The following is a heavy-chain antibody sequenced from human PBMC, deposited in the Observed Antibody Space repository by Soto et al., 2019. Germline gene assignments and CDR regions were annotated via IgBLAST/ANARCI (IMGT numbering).Heavy chain of an antibody. J-gene: IGHJ3*02. CDR2: IYTSGST. CDR1: GGSISSYY. Sequence: QVQLQESGPGLVKPSETLSLTCTVSGGSISSYYWSWIRQPAGKGLEWIGRIYTSGSTNYNPSLKSRVTMSVDTSKNQFSLKLSSVTAADTAVYYCARDRYYDSSGYYPDAFDIWGQGTMVTVSS. CDR3: ARDRYYDSSGYYPDAFDI. D-gene: IGHD3-22*01. V-gene: IGHV4-4*07.